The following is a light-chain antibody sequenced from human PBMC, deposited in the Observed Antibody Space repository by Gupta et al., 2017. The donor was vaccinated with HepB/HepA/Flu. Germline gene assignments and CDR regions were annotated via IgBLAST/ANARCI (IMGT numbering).Light chain of an antibody. CDR1: SRSIASNY. Sequence: NFLLIQPHSVSESPGKTVTISCTGSSRSIASNYVQWYQQRPGSAPTTVIYEDDQRPSGVPDRFSGSIDSSSNSASLTISGLKTEDEADYYCQSYDSSNFVVFGGGTKLTVL. CDR3: QSYDSSNFVV. CDR2: EDD. J-gene: IGLJ2*01. V-gene: IGLV6-57*02.